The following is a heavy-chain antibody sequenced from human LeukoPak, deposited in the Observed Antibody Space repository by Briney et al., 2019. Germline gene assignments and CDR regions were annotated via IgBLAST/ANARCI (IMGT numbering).Heavy chain of an antibody. Sequence: ASVKVSCKASGYTFTGYYMHWVRQAPGQGLEWMGRINPNSGGTNYAQKFQGRVTMTRDTSISTAYMELSRLRSDDTAVYYCARAPYYYDSSDAFDIWGQGTMVTVSS. V-gene: IGHV1-2*06. CDR3: ARAPYYYDSSDAFDI. CDR1: GYTFTGYY. D-gene: IGHD3-22*01. CDR2: INPNSGGT. J-gene: IGHJ3*02.